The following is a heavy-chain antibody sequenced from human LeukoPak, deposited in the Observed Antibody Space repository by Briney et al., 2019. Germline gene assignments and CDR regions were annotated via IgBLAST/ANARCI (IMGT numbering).Heavy chain of an antibody. J-gene: IGHJ4*02. V-gene: IGHV4-39*01. Sequence: SETLSLTCTVSGGSISSSSYYWGWIRQPPGKGLEWSGSIYYSGCTYYNPSLKSRVTISVDTSKNQVSLKLSSVTAADTAVYYCARLGYSSSFDYWGQGTLVTVSS. CDR2: IYYSGCT. D-gene: IGHD6-13*01. CDR1: GGSISSSSYY. CDR3: ARLGYSSSFDY.